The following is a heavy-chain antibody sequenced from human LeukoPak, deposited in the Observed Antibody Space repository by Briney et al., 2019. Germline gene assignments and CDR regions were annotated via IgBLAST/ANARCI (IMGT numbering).Heavy chain of an antibody. CDR3: AKPSDCGEYYDSSGYCYFDY. V-gene: IGHV3-23*01. CDR1: GFTFSSYA. Sequence: GSLRLSCAASGFTFSSYAMSWVRQAPGKGLEWVSAISGSGGSTYYADSVKGRFTISRDNSKNTLYLQMNSLRAEDTAVYYCAKPSDCGEYYDSSGYCYFDYWGQGTLVTVSS. J-gene: IGHJ4*02. D-gene: IGHD3-22*01. CDR2: ISGSGGST.